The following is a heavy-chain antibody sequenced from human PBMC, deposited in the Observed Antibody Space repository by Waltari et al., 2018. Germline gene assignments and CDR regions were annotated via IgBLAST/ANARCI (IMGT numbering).Heavy chain of an antibody. Sequence: LQLFESVGGVVQPGGSLRLSCAASGFTFRRSAMRWVRQAPGTGLEWIGEINNSGSTNYNPCLKSRVTISEDTSKNQFSLKLSSVTAADTAVYYCARPLRPGAFDIWGQGTMVTVSS. V-gene: IGHV4-34*01. CDR2: INNSGST. D-gene: IGHD7-27*01. J-gene: IGHJ3*02. CDR3: ARPLRPGAFDI. CDR1: GFTFRRSA.